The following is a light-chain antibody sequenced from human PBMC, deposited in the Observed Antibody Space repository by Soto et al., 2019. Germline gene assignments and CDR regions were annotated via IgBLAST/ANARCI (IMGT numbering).Light chain of an antibody. CDR3: QQRSNWQIT. J-gene: IGKJ5*01. CDR1: QSVSSSY. Sequence: EIGLTQSPGTLSLSPGERATLSCRASQSVSSSYLGWYQQKPGQAPRLLIYDASNRATGIPARFSGSGSGTDFTLTISSLEPEDFAVYYCQQRSNWQITFGQGTRLEIK. V-gene: IGKV3D-20*02. CDR2: DAS.